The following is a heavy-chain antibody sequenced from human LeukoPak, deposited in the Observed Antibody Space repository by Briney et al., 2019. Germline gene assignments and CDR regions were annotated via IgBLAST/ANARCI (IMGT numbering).Heavy chain of an antibody. J-gene: IGHJ3*02. D-gene: IGHD3-22*01. Sequence: GGSLRLSCAASGFTFSDYYMSWIRQAPGKGLEWVSYISSSGSTIYYADSVKGRFTISRDNAKNSLYLQMNSLRAEDTAVYYCASSYDSSGPLDAFDIWGQGTMVTVSS. CDR2: ISSSGSTI. CDR1: GFTFSDYY. CDR3: ASSYDSSGPLDAFDI. V-gene: IGHV3-11*01.